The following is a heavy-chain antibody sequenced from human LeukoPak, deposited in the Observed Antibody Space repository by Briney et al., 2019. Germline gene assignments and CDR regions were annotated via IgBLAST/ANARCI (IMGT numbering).Heavy chain of an antibody. CDR1: GYTFTGYY. Sequence: ASVKVSCKASGYTFTGYYMHWVRQAPGQGLEWMGWINPNSGGTNYAQKFQGRVTMTRDTSISTAYMELSRLRSDDTAVYYCARDFGAWGGNELLVLWGYFDYWGQGTLVTVSS. CDR3: ARDFGAWGGNELLVLWGYFDY. CDR2: INPNSGGT. J-gene: IGHJ4*02. V-gene: IGHV1-2*02. D-gene: IGHD4-23*01.